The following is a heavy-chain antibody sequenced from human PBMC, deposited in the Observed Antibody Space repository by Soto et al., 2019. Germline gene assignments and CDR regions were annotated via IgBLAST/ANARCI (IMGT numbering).Heavy chain of an antibody. J-gene: IGHJ4*02. Sequence: ASVKVSCKASGYTFTGYYMHWVRQAPGQGLEWMGWINPNSGGTNYAQKFQGRVTMTRDTSTSTVYMELSSLRSEDTAVYYCARDISSCIDYWGQGTLVTVSS. CDR3: ARDISSCIDY. V-gene: IGHV1-2*02. D-gene: IGHD1-20*01. CDR1: GYTFTGYY. CDR2: INPNSGGT.